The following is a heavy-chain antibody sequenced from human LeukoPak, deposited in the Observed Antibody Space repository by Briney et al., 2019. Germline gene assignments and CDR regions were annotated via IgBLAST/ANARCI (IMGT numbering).Heavy chain of an antibody. CDR3: AGLHGGKGQYYFDF. J-gene: IGHJ4*02. Sequence: PSETLSLTCTVCGVSISSYSWSWIRQPPGKGKEWIGYISTSGSTNSNPSLKSRVTMSVDTSQSQFSLNLSSVAAADTAVYYCAGLHGGKGQYYFDFWGQGTLVTVSS. CDR2: ISTSGST. V-gene: IGHV4-4*09. D-gene: IGHD4-23*01. CDR1: GVSISSYS.